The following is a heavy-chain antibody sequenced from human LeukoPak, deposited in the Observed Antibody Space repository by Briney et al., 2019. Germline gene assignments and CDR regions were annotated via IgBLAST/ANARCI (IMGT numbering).Heavy chain of an antibody. J-gene: IGHJ4*02. V-gene: IGHV3-23*01. CDR1: GFTFSSYA. CDR3: ANQGWFGEIPLDY. Sequence: GGSLRLSCAASGFTFSSYAMSWVRQAPGKGLEWVSAISGSGGSTYYADSVKGRFTISRDNCKNTLYLQMNSLRAEDTAVYYCANQGWFGEIPLDYWGQGTLVTVSS. D-gene: IGHD3-10*01. CDR2: ISGSGGST.